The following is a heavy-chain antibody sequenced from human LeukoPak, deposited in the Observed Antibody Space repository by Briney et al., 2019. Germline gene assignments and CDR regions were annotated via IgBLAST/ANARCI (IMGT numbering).Heavy chain of an antibody. Sequence: SETLSLTCTVSGGSISGYHWSWIRQAPGRELEWIGDIYASGSTNLNPSLTSRVTISADTSKSQFSLKMTSVTAADTAMYYCARDRAGVDNVIRLDFWGQGILVTVSS. CDR2: IYASGST. D-gene: IGHD1-1*01. CDR1: GGSISGYH. CDR3: ARDRAGVDNVIRLDF. J-gene: IGHJ4*02. V-gene: IGHV4-59*12.